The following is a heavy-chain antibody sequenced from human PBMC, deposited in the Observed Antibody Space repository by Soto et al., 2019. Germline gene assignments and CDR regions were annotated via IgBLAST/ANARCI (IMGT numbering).Heavy chain of an antibody. CDR1: GFTFSSYG. CDR2: IWYDGSNK. J-gene: IGHJ4*02. Sequence: PGGSLRLSCAASGFTFSSYGMHWVRQAPGKGLEWVAVIWYDGSNKYYADSVKGRFTISRDNSKNTLYLQMNSLRAEDTAVYYCARDSGVMGEFHPSDYWGQGTLVTVSS. D-gene: IGHD1-26*01. CDR3: ARDSGVMGEFHPSDY. V-gene: IGHV3-33*01.